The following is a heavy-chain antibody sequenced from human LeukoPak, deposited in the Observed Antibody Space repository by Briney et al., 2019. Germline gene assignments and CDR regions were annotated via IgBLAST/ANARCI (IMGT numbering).Heavy chain of an antibody. CDR2: IIPIFGTA. D-gene: IGHD1-1*01. V-gene: IGHV1-69*01. Sequence: SVKVSCKASGGTFSSYAISWVRQAPGQGLEWMGGIIPIFGTANYAQEFQGRVTITADESTSTAYMELSSLRSEDTAVYYCARVDRYNWNDKDYYYGMDVWGQGTTVTVSS. J-gene: IGHJ6*02. CDR3: ARVDRYNWNDKDYYYGMDV. CDR1: GGTFSSYA.